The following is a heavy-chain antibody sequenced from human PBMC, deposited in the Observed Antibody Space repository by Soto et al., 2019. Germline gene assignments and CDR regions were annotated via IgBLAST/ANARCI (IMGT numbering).Heavy chain of an antibody. CDR1: GGAISTYY. D-gene: IGHD3-3*01. Sequence: SETLSLTCTVSGGAISTYYWTWIRQPAGKGLEWIGRIYSSGSTKYNPSLQSRVTMSLDTSNNQFSLRLTSVTAADTAVYYCARGQRFSDWFDPWGQGTLVTVSS. V-gene: IGHV4-4*07. J-gene: IGHJ5*02. CDR3: ARGQRFSDWFDP. CDR2: IYSSGST.